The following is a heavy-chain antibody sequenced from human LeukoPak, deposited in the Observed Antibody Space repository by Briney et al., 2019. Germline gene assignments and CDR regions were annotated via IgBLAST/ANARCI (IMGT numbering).Heavy chain of an antibody. CDR2: INPSSGGT. CDR3: AREAAVGRHFDY. CDR1: GYTFTGYY. J-gene: IGHJ4*02. V-gene: IGHV1-2*02. Sequence: GASVKVSCKASGYTFTGYYMHWVRQAPGQGLEWMGWINPSSGGTNYAQKFQGRVTMTRDTSISTAYMELSRLRSDDTAVYSCAREAAVGRHFDYWGQGTLATVSS. D-gene: IGHD3-10*01.